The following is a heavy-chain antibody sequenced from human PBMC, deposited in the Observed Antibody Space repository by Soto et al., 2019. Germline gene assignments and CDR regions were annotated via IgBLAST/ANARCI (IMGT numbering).Heavy chain of an antibody. CDR3: ARQGKIAAYSSSWYFDY. D-gene: IGHD6-13*01. V-gene: IGHV4-34*01. Sequence: SETLSLTCAVYGGSFSGYYWSWIRQPPGKGLEWIGEINHSGSTNYNPSLKSRVTISVDTSKNQFSRKLSSVTAADTAVYYCARQGKIAAYSSSWYFDYWGQGTLVTVSS. CDR2: INHSGST. CDR1: GGSFSGYY. J-gene: IGHJ4*02.